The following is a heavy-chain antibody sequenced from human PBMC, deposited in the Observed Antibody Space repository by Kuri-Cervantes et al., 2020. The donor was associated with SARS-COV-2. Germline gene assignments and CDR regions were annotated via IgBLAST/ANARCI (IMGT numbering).Heavy chain of an antibody. J-gene: IGHJ6*02. CDR3: ARDLLNVWSGHYYYYGMDV. V-gene: IGHV3-48*02. D-gene: IGHD3-3*01. CDR2: ISSSSTI. CDR1: GFTFSSYS. Sequence: LSLTCAASGFTFSSYSMNWVRQAPGKGLEWVSYISSSSTIYYADSVKGRFTISRDNAKNSLYLQMSSLRDEDTAVYYYARDLLNVWSGHYYYYGMDVWGQGTTVTVSS.